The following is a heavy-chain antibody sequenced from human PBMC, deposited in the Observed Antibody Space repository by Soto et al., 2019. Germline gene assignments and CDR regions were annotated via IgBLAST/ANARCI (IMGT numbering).Heavy chain of an antibody. CDR1: GFTFSSYG. CDR2: IWYDGSNK. CDR3: ARGVYDRSGYWFDP. J-gene: IGHJ5*02. V-gene: IGHV3-33*01. Sequence: PGGSLRLSCAASGFTFSSYGMHWVRQAPGKGLEWVAVIWYDGSNKYYADSVKGRFTISRDNSKNTLYLQMNSLRAEDTAVYYCARGVYDRSGYWFDPWGHGTLVTVSS. D-gene: IGHD3-22*01.